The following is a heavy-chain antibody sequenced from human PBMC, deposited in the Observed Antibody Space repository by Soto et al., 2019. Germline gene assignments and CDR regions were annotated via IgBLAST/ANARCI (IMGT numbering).Heavy chain of an antibody. CDR2: ISGSGDSA. D-gene: IGHD6-19*01. Sequence: GGSLRLSCTASGFPFSHYAMNWVRQGPGTRLEWVADISGSGDSARYADSVRGRFTISRDNSRDTLYLQMNSLRVDDTAVYYCGKERRGSGWSVCNFWGQGALVTVSS. J-gene: IGHJ4*02. V-gene: IGHV3-23*01. CDR1: GFPFSHYA. CDR3: GKERRGSGWSVCNF.